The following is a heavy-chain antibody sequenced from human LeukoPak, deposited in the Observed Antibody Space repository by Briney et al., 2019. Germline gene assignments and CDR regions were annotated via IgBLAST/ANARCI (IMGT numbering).Heavy chain of an antibody. Sequence: ASVKVSCKASGYTFTSYYMHWVRQAPGQGLEWMGIINPSGGSTSYAQKFQGRVTMTRDTSTSTVYMELSSLRSEDTAVYYCARGGFVLMVYGADFDYWGQGTLVTVSS. V-gene: IGHV1-46*01. J-gene: IGHJ4*02. CDR1: GYTFTSYY. CDR3: ARGGFVLMVYGADFDY. D-gene: IGHD2-8*01. CDR2: INPSGGST.